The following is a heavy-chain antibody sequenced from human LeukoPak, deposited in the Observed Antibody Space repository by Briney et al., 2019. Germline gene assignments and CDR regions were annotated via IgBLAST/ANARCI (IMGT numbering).Heavy chain of an antibody. Sequence: GGSLRLSCTASGFTFGDYAMSWVRQAPGKGLEWVGRIKSNSDGGTTDYAAPVKGRFSISRDDSKNTLYLQMNSLKTEDTALYYCTTDPYYDIWGQGTMVTVSS. CDR3: TTDPYYDI. V-gene: IGHV3-15*01. CDR1: GFTFGDYA. D-gene: IGHD1-26*01. CDR2: IKSNSDGGTT. J-gene: IGHJ3*02.